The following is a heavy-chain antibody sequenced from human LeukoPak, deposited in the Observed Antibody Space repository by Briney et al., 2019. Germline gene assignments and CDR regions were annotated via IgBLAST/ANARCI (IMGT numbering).Heavy chain of an antibody. CDR3: ARVRAGYCTSTSCYTGMDV. J-gene: IGHJ6*02. Sequence: GGSLRLSCAASGFTFSSYGMRWVRQAPGKGLEWVALISYDGSNEYYADSVRGRFTISRDNSKFTLYMQMNSLRAEDTAVYYCARVRAGYCTSTSCYTGMDVWGQGTTVTVSS. CDR2: ISYDGSNE. D-gene: IGHD2-2*01. V-gene: IGHV3-30*03. CDR1: GFTFSSYG.